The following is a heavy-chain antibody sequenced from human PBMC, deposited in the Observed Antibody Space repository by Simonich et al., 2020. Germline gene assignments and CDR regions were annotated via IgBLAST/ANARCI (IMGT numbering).Heavy chain of an antibody. Sequence: QVQLVQSGAEVKKPGASVKVSCKASGYTFTSYGISWARQAPGQGLEWKGWISAYNSNTNYAQKLQGRVTMTTDTSTSTAYMELRSLRSDDTAVYYCARASRGTWWYYYFDYWGQGTLVTVSS. CDR2: ISAYNSNT. V-gene: IGHV1-18*01. J-gene: IGHJ4*02. CDR3: ARASRGTWWYYYFDY. D-gene: IGHD2-15*01. CDR1: GYTFTSYG.